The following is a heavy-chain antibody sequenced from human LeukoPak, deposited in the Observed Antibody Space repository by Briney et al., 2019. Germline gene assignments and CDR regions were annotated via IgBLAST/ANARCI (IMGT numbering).Heavy chain of an antibody. D-gene: IGHD6-13*01. J-gene: IGHJ4*02. CDR1: GGSISSYY. V-gene: IGHV4-59*01. Sequence: SETLSLTRPVSGGSISSYYWSWLRQPPGKGLAWIGYIYYSGSTNYNPSLKSRVTISVDTSKNQFSLKLSSVTAADTAVYYCARDGIGGSSWFIDYWGQGTLVTVSS. CDR3: ARDGIGGSSWFIDY. CDR2: IYYSGST.